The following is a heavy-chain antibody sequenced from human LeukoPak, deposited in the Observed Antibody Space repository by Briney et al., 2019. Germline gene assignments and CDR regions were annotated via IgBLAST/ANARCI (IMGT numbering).Heavy chain of an antibody. D-gene: IGHD6-19*01. CDR3: ASTPFIWYSSGWTDAFDI. CDR2: LSYDGSNK. Sequence: SGGSLRLPFAASRLTFSSYATHWVRQSPGKALIWFAILSYDGSNKYYAASVKGRFIISRDNSNNTPYLQMNRLRAEHTAVYYCASTPFIWYSSGWTDAFDIWGQGTMVTVSS. V-gene: IGHV3-30-3*01. CDR1: RLTFSSYA. J-gene: IGHJ3*02.